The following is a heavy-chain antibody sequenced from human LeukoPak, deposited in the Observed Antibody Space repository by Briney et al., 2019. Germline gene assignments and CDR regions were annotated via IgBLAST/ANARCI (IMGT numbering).Heavy chain of an antibody. CDR3: ARYPPSIPNDY. J-gene: IGHJ4*02. V-gene: IGHV1-8*01. Sequence: GASVKVSCKASGYTFTTFDFNRVRQATGQRLEWMGWMNPNSGNTGYAEKLQGRVTMTRDPSTSTAYMELSSLTSEDTAVYYCARYPPSIPNDYWGQGTLVTVSS. CDR2: MNPNSGNT. CDR1: GYTFTTFD.